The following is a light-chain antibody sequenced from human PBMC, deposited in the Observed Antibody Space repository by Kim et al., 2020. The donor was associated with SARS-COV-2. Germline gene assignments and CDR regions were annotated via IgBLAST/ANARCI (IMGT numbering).Light chain of an antibody. Sequence: SYELTQPPSVSVPPGRTARISCGGLNIGTKRVHWYQQKPGQAPVLVIYYDGARPSGIPARFSASNSGDTATLTIDTVEAGDEADYYCQVWDSSSDHVVFGGGTQLTVL. CDR2: YDG. CDR1: NIGTKR. CDR3: QVWDSSSDHVV. V-gene: IGLV3-21*04. J-gene: IGLJ2*01.